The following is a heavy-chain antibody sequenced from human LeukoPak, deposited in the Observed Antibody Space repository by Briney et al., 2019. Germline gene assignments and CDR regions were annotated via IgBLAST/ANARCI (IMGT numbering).Heavy chain of an antibody. V-gene: IGHV3-23*01. J-gene: IGHJ6*02. CDR2: ISGNGVNT. CDR1: GFTFSSYA. CDR3: TRDLMDYDVSTGLHHYYMDV. D-gene: IGHD3-9*01. Sequence: GSLRLSCAASGFTFSSYAMSWVRQAPGKGLEWVSGISGNGVNTYHADSVKGRFTISRDNSKNTLYLQMNTLRVDDTAVYYCTRDLMDYDVSTGLHHYYMDVWGQGTTVTVSS.